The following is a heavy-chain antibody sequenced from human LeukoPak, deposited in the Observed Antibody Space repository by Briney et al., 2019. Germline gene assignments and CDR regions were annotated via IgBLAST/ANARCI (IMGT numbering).Heavy chain of an antibody. CDR2: ISSRSNYI. V-gene: IGHV3-21*01. CDR1: GVSISTSNYY. Sequence: PSETLSLTCTVSGVSISTSNYYWGWIRRPPGKGLEWVASISSRSNYIYYADSLKGRVTVSRDNARNSLFLQMTRLRAEDTAVYYCARDYLGFGESGFDYWGQGTQVIVSS. D-gene: IGHD3-10*01. J-gene: IGHJ4*02. CDR3: ARDYLGFGESGFDY.